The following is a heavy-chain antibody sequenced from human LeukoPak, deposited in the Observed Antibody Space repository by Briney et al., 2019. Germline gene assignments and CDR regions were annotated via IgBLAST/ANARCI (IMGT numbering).Heavy chain of an antibody. CDR3: AKARTTLYYYYMDV. CDR1: GFTVSSNY. D-gene: IGHD2/OR15-2a*01. J-gene: IGHJ6*03. V-gene: IGHV3-66*01. CDR2: IYSGGST. Sequence: PGGSLRLSCAASGFTVSSNYMSWVRQAPGKGLEWVSVIYSGGSTHYADSVKGRFTISRDNSKNTLYLQMNSLRAEDTAVYYCAKARTTLYYYYMDVWGKGTTVTISS.